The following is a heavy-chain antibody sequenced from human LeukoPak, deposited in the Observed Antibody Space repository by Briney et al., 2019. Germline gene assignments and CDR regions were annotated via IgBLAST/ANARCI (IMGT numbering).Heavy chain of an antibody. V-gene: IGHV5-51*01. Sequence: KFGESLKISCKGSGYSFTTFWIGWVRQMPGKGLEWMGIIYPGDSDTRYSPSFQGQVTISADKSISTAYLQWSSLKASDTAMYYCARQEAAQAGAFDIWGQGTMVTVSS. D-gene: IGHD6-6*01. CDR1: GYSFTTFW. CDR3: ARQEAAQAGAFDI. J-gene: IGHJ3*02. CDR2: IYPGDSDT.